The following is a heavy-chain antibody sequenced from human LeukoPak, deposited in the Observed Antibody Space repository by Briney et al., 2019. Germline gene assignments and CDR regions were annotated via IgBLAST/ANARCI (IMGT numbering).Heavy chain of an antibody. J-gene: IGHJ4*02. V-gene: IGHV1-2*02. CDR3: ARAGRSSGWPRDFDY. CDR1: GYTFTGYY. CDR2: INPNSGGT. D-gene: IGHD6-19*01. Sequence: ASVKVSCKASGYTFTGYYMHWVRQAPGQGLEWMGWINPNSGGTNYAQKFQGRVTMTRDTSISTAYMELSRLRSDDTAVYYCARAGRSSGWPRDFDYWGQGTLVTVSS.